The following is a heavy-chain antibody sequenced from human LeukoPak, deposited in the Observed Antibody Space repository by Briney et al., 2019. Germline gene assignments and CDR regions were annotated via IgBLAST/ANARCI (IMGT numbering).Heavy chain of an antibody. CDR1: GFSFTIYA. V-gene: IGHV3-23*01. CDR3: AKGRSGYGSSYDFDY. D-gene: IGHD6-13*01. Sequence: GGSLRLSCAASGFSFTIYAMSWVRQAPGKGLEWVVSISQNSGTYYADSVKGRVTVSSDNSKNTLFLQMNSLRAEDTAVYYCAKGRSGYGSSYDFDYWGQGTLVTVSS. CDR2: ISQNSGT. J-gene: IGHJ4*02.